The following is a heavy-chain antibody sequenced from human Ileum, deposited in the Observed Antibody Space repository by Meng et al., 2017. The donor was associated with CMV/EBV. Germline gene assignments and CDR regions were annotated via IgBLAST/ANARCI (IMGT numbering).Heavy chain of an antibody. CDR3: AREVCSTSSCSFDY. V-gene: IGHV4-31*11. Sequence: SETLSLTCAVSGGSISSGGYYWSWIRQHPGKGLEWIGYIHHTGSTHTNPSFTSRVTMSVDTSKNHFSLKLSSVTAADTAVYYCAREVCSTSSCSFDYWGQGTLVTVSS. D-gene: IGHD2-2*01. CDR2: IHHTGST. CDR1: GGSISSGGYY. J-gene: IGHJ4*02.